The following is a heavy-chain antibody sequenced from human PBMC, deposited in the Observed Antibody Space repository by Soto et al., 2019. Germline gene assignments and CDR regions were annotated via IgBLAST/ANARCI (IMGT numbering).Heavy chain of an antibody. J-gene: IGHJ4*02. Sequence: QITLKESGPTLVKPTQTLTLTCTFSGFSLSTSGVGVGWIRQPPGKALEWLALIYWDDDKRYSPSLKSRLTIXEDTSKNQVVLTTTNMDPVDTATYYCAHSIVYFDWLLEPPRYWGQGTLVTVSS. CDR3: AHSIVYFDWLLEPPRY. CDR1: GFSLSTSGVG. D-gene: IGHD3-9*01. CDR2: IYWDDDK. V-gene: IGHV2-5*02.